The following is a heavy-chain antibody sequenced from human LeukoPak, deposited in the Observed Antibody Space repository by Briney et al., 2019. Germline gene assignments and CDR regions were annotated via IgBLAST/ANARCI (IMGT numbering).Heavy chain of an antibody. D-gene: IGHD4-17*01. CDR1: GFTFSSYA. V-gene: IGHV3-23*01. Sequence: GGSLRLSCAASGFTFSSYAMSWVRQAPGKGLEWVSAISGSGGNTYYADSVKGRFTISGDNSKNTLFLQMNSLRAEDTAVYYCAKASNPVSHFDHWGQGSLVTVSS. CDR3: AKASNPVSHFDH. J-gene: IGHJ4*02. CDR2: ISGSGGNT.